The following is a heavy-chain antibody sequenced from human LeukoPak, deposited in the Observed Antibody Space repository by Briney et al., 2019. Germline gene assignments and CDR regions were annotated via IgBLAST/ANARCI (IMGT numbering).Heavy chain of an antibody. CDR2: INHSGST. V-gene: IGHV4-34*01. D-gene: IGHD6-13*01. CDR3: ATSFWYSSSWYYFDY. J-gene: IGHJ4*02. CDR1: GGSFSGYY. Sequence: SETLSLTCAVYGGSFSGYYWSWIRQPPGKGLEWIGEINHSGSTNYNPSLKSRVTISVDTSKNQFSLKLSSVTAADTAVYYCATSFWYSSSWYYFDYWGQGTLVTVSS.